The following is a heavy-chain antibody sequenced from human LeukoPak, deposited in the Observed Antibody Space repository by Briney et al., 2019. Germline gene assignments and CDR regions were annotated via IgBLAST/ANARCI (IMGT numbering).Heavy chain of an antibody. D-gene: IGHD6-13*01. CDR1: GGSISSYY. J-gene: IGHJ4*02. CDR3: ARANSRRGSLDY. V-gene: IGHV4-59*01. CDR2: IYYSGST. Sequence: KPSETLSLTCTVSGGSISSYYWSWIRQPPGKGLEWIGYIYYSGSTNYNPSLKSRVTISVDTSKNQFSLKLSSVTAADTAVYYCARANSRRGSLDYWGQGTLVTVSS.